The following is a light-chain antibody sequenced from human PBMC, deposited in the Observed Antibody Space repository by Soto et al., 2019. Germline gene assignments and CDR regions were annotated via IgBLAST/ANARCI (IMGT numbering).Light chain of an antibody. CDR3: QQYGSPPWS. Sequence: IVLTQSPGTLSLSPGERATLSCRASQSVGSNFLAWYQQKRGQAPRILIYAASNRASGITDRFSCSGYGSDFTLTVSRLEPEECAVYYCQQYGSPPWSFGQGTRVEI. CDR2: AAS. V-gene: IGKV3-20*01. J-gene: IGKJ1*01. CDR1: QSVGSNF.